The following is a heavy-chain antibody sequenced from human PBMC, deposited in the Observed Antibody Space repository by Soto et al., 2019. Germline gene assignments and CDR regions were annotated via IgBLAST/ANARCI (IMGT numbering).Heavy chain of an antibody. CDR2: ISGSGGST. J-gene: IGHJ4*02. Sequence: QPGGSLRLSCAASGFTFSSYAMSWVRQAPGKGLEWVSAISGSGGSTYYADSVKGRFTISRDNSKNTLYLQMNSLRAEDTAVYYCAKDGLGGSGSYYKPAPNFDYWGQGTLVTVSS. CDR3: AKDGLGGSGSYYKPAPNFDY. CDR1: GFTFSSYA. D-gene: IGHD3-10*01. V-gene: IGHV3-23*01.